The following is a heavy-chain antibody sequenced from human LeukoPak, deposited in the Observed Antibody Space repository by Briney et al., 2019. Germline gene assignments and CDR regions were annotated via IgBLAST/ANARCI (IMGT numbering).Heavy chain of an antibody. D-gene: IGHD5-12*01. Sequence: SETLSLTCTVSGGSISSGGYYWSWIRQHPGKGLEWIGYIYYSGSTYYNPSLKSRVTISVDTSKNQFSLKLSSVTAADTAVYYCARGGYVNNWFDPGGQGTLVTVSS. J-gene: IGHJ5*02. CDR1: GGSISSGGYY. CDR3: ARGGYVNNWFDP. V-gene: IGHV4-31*03. CDR2: IYYSGST.